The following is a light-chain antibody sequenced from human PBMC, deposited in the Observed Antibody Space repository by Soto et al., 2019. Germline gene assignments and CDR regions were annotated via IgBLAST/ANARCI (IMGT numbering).Light chain of an antibody. J-gene: IGKJ1*01. CDR3: QQYL. CDR2: GAS. Sequence: EIVLTQSPGTLSLSPGERATLSCRASQSVSSSYLAWYQQKPGQAPRLLIYGASSRATGIPDRFSGSGSGKDFTLTISRLEPEDFAVYYCQQYLFGQGTKV. CDR1: QSVSSSY. V-gene: IGKV3-20*01.